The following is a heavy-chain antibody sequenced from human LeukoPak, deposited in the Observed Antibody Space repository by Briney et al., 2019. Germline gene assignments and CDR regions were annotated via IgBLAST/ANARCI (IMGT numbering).Heavy chain of an antibody. CDR2: INPNSGGT. CDR1: GYTFTGYY. D-gene: IGHD3-3*01. Sequence: GASVKVSCKASGYTFTGYYMHWVRQAPGQGLEWMGWINPNSGGTNYAQKFQGRVTMTRDTSISTAYMELSRLRSDDTAVYYCARKAGYYDFWSGREDYWGQGTLVTVSS. V-gene: IGHV1-2*02. CDR3: ARKAGYYDFWSGREDY. J-gene: IGHJ4*02.